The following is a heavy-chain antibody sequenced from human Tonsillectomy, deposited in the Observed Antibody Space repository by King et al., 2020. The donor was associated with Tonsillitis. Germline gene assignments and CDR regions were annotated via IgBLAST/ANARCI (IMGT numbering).Heavy chain of an antibody. CDR3: AREGSSGWFDY. Sequence: VQLQQWGAGLLKPSETLSLTCAVYGGSFSGYYWSWIRQPPGKGLEWIGEINHSGSTNYNPSLKSRVTISVDTSKNQISLKLSSVTAADTAVYYCAREGSSGWFDYWGQGTLVTVSS. V-gene: IGHV4-34*01. CDR2: INHSGST. J-gene: IGHJ4*02. D-gene: IGHD6-19*01. CDR1: GGSFSGYY.